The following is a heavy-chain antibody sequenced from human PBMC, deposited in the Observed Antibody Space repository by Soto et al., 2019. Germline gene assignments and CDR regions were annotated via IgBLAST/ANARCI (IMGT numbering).Heavy chain of an antibody. D-gene: IGHD3-22*01. V-gene: IGHV1-46*01. J-gene: IGHJ4*02. CDR2: INPSGGST. CDR1: GYTFTSYY. Sequence: ASVKVSCKASGYTFTSYYMHWVRQAPGQGLEWVGIINPSGGSTSYAQKFQGRVTMTRDTSTSTVYMELSSLRSEDTAVYYCARADYYDSSGKGLDYWGQGTLVTVSS. CDR3: ARADYYDSSGKGLDY.